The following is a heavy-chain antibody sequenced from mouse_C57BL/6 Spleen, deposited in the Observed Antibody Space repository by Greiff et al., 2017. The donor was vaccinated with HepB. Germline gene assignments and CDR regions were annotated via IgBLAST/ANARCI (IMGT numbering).Heavy chain of an antibody. CDR3: ARAYYVYYFDY. Sequence: EVQLVESGGGLVKPGGSLKLSCAASGFTFSDYGMHWVRQAPEKGLEWVAYISSGSSTIYYADTVKGRFTISRDNAKNTLFLQMTSLRSEDTAMYYCARAYYVYYFDYWGQGTTLTVSS. CDR2: ISSGSSTI. V-gene: IGHV5-17*01. J-gene: IGHJ2*01. CDR1: GFTFSDYG. D-gene: IGHD1-1*01.